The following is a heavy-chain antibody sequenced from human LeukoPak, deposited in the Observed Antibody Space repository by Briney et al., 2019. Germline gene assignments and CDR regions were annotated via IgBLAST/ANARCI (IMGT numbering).Heavy chain of an antibody. CDR3: ARGELLPEDYYYYYMDV. D-gene: IGHD1-7*01. V-gene: IGHV1-2*02. CDR2: INPNSGGT. Sequence: ASVKVSCKASGYTFTGYYMHWVRQAPGQGLEWMGWINPNSGGTNYAQKFQGRVTMTRDTSISTAYMELSRLRSDDTAVYYCARGELLPEDYYYYYMDVWGKGTTVTVSS. CDR1: GYTFTGYY. J-gene: IGHJ6*03.